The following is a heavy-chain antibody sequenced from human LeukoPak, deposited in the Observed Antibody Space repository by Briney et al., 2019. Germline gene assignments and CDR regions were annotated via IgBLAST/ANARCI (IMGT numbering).Heavy chain of an antibody. D-gene: IGHD4-17*01. J-gene: IGHJ4*02. Sequence: GGSLRLSCAASGFTVSSNYMNWVRQAPGRGLEWVSIIYSGGSTYYADSVKGRFTISRDNSKNTLYLQMNSLRAEDTAVYFCARLVYGDYVFDCWGQGTLVTVSS. V-gene: IGHV3-66*01. CDR3: ARLVYGDYVFDC. CDR1: GFTVSSNY. CDR2: IYSGGST.